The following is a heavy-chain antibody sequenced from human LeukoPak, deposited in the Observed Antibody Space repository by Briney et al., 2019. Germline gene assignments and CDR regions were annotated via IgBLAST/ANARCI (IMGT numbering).Heavy chain of an antibody. CDR2: ISYDGSNK. CDR1: GFTFSSYG. D-gene: IGHD2-21*01. V-gene: IGHV3-30*03. Sequence: QSGGSLRLSCAASGFTFSSYGMHWVRQAPGKGLEWVAVISYDGSNKYYADSVKGRFTISRDNSKNTLYLQMNSLRAEDTAVYYCAGPRVFHGFDIWGQGTMVTVSS. CDR3: AGPRVFHGFDI. J-gene: IGHJ3*02.